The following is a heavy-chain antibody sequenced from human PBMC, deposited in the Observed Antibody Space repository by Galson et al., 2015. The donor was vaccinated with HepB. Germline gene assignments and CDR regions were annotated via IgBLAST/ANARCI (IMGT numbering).Heavy chain of an antibody. V-gene: IGHV1-2*04. CDR3: ARSPQWLVPGYYYYYGMDV. CDR1: GYTFTGYY. CDR2: INPNSGGT. D-gene: IGHD6-19*01. Sequence: SVKVSCKASGYTFTGYYMHWVRQAPGQGLEWMGWINPNSGGTNYAQKFQGWVTMTRDTSISTAYMELSRLRSDDTAVYYCARSPQWLVPGYYYYYGMDVWGQGTTVTVSS. J-gene: IGHJ6*02.